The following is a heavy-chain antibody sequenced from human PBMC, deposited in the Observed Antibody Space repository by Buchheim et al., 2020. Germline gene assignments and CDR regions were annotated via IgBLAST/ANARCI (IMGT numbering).Heavy chain of an antibody. D-gene: IGHD6-6*01. J-gene: IGHJ5*02. V-gene: IGHV4-4*02. Sequence: QVQLQESGPGLVKPSGTLSLTCAVSGGSISSSNWWSWVRQPPGKGLEWIGEIYHSGSTNYNPSLKSRVSMSVDTSKKQFSLNLNSVTAADTAVYYCAREYSSPSGRGNWFDPWGQGTL. CDR3: AREYSSPSGRGNWFDP. CDR1: GGSISSSNW. CDR2: IYHSGST.